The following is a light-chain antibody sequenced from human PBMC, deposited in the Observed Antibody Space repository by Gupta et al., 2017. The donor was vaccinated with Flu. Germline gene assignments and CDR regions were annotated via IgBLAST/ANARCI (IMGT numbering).Light chain of an antibody. CDR2: DAS. V-gene: IGKV3-11*01. Sequence: PGERATLSCRASQSVKGALAWYQQKPGQAPRLLVYDASNRAAGIPVKFSGSGSGTDFTLTISNLEPEDFAVYYCQQRDDWPLTFGGGTKVEIK. J-gene: IGKJ4*01. CDR1: QSVKGA. CDR3: QQRDDWPLT.